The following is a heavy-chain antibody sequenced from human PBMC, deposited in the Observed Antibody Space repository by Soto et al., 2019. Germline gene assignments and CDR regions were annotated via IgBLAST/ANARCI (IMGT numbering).Heavy chain of an antibody. J-gene: IGHJ4*02. V-gene: IGHV1-2*02. CDR3: AKDGRHCSGGSCPQGH. D-gene: IGHD2-15*01. Sequence: ASVKVSCKTSGYTFTGHHIHWVRQAPGEGLEWMGWINPISGGTKHREKFQGRVSITRDKSSSTAYMELSSLTSDDSAVYYCAKDGRHCSGGSCPQGHWGQGTLVT. CDR1: GYTFTGHH. CDR2: INPISGGT.